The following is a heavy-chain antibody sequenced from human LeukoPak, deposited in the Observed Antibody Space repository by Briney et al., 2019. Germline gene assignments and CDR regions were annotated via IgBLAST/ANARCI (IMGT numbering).Heavy chain of an antibody. V-gene: IGHV4-4*07. CDR3: ARDTFGGVIGPPDYWYFDL. CDR2: IYTSGST. CDR1: GGSISSYY. J-gene: IGHJ2*01. D-gene: IGHD3-16*02. Sequence: SETLSLTCTVSGGSISSYYWSWIRQPAGKGLEWIGRIYTSGSTNYNPSLKSRVTMSGDTSKNQFSLKLSSVTAADTAVYYCARDTFGGVIGPPDYWYFDLWGRGTLVTVSS.